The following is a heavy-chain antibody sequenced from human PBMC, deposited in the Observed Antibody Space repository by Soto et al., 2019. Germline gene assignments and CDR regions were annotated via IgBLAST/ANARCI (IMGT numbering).Heavy chain of an antibody. D-gene: IGHD5-12*01. J-gene: IGHJ3*01. CDR2: INDISNAI. CDR3: ARDRPTTFSADL. Sequence: EVQLVESGGGLVQPGGSLRLSCTASGFTFTDHSMNWVRHAPGKGLEWLSYINDISNAIHYGDSVKSRFAMSRDNDKKSVFLQMNSLRVEDTGVYYCARDRPTTFSADLWGQGTVVTVSS. V-gene: IGHV3-48*04. CDR1: GFTFTDHS.